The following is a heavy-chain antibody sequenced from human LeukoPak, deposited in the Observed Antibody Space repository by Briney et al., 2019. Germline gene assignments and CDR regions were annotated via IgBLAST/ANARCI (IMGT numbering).Heavy chain of an antibody. D-gene: IGHD3-10*01. CDR1: GYTFTGYY. CDR3: ARQVMVRGVIGYYYGMDV. CDR2: INPNSGGT. J-gene: IGHJ6*02. V-gene: IGHV1-2*04. Sequence: ASVKVSCKASGYTFTGYYMHWVRQAPGQGLEWMGWINPNSGGTNYAQKFQGWVTMTRDTSISTAYMELSRLRSDDTAAYYCARQVMVRGVIGYYYGMDVWGQGTTVTVSS.